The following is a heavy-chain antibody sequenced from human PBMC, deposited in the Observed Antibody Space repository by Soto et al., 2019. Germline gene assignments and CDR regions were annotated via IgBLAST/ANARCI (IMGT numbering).Heavy chain of an antibody. D-gene: IGHD6-6*01. CDR3: VRHSSSSNYYYYYYGMDV. CDR1: GFTFSNYW. Sequence: EEQLVESGGGLVEPGGSLRLSCAGSGFTFSNYWMHWVCQAPGQGLVWVSRVSSDGSSITYADSVKGRFTISRDNAKNTLFLQMNSLRAEDTAVYYCVRHSSSSNYYYYYYGMDVWGQGTTVTVSS. V-gene: IGHV3-74*01. J-gene: IGHJ6*02. CDR2: VSSDGSSI.